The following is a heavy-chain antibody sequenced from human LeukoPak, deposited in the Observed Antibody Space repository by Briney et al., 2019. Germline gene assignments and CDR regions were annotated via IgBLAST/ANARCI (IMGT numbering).Heavy chain of an antibody. Sequence: GGSLRLSCAASGFDFSSNWMHWVRHAPGQGLVWMSRIKGDGISTNYADSVKGRLTISRDNSKNTLYLQMNSLRAEDTAVYYCAKRDRRITMIVVDHDYWGQGTLVTVSS. CDR2: IKGDGIST. CDR3: AKRDRRITMIVVDHDY. CDR1: GFDFSSNW. V-gene: IGHV3-74*01. D-gene: IGHD3-22*01. J-gene: IGHJ4*02.